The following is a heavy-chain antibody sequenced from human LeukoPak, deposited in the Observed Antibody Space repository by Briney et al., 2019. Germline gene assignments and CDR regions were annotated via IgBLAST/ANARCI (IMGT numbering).Heavy chain of an antibody. J-gene: IGHJ4*02. V-gene: IGHV4-34*01. CDR3: ASRWDSSGYYYDY. D-gene: IGHD3-22*01. Sequence: SETLSLTCAVYGGSFSGYYWGWIPQPPGKGLEWIGEINHSGSNNYNPSLKSRVTISVDTSKNQFSLKLSSVTAADTAVYYCASRWDSSGYYYDYWGQGTLVTVSS. CDR2: INHSGSN. CDR1: GGSFSGYY.